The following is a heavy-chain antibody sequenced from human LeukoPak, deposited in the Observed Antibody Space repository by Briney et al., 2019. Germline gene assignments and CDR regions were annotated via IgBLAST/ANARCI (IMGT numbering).Heavy chain of an antibody. D-gene: IGHD3-22*01. CDR2: IIPILGIA. Sequence: SVKVSCKASGGTFSSYAISWVRQAPGQGLEWMGRIIPILGIANYAQKFQGRVTITADKSTSTAYMELSSLRSEDTAVYYCAKDDYYESSGYYLTFGWGQGTLVTVSS. CDR1: GGTFSSYA. CDR3: AKDDYYESSGYYLTFG. V-gene: IGHV1-69*04. J-gene: IGHJ4*02.